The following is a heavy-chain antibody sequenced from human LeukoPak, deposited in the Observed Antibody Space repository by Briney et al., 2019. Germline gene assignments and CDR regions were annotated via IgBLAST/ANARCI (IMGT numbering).Heavy chain of an antibody. J-gene: IGHJ4*02. Sequence: SETLSLTCTVSGGSISSYYWSWIRQPPGKGLEWIGYISYSGSTHYNPSLKSRVTISVDTSKNQFSLKLNSVTAADTAVYYCARHDFWSDPEYDCDYLGQGTLVTVSS. CDR1: GGSISSYY. D-gene: IGHD3-3*01. CDR3: ARHDFWSDPEYDCDY. V-gene: IGHV4-59*08. CDR2: ISYSGST.